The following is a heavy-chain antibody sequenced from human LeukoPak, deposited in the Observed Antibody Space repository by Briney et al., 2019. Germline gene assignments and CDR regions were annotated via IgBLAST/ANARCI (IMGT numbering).Heavy chain of an antibody. V-gene: IGHV3-30*18. Sequence: GGSLRLSCAASGFTFSSYGMHWVRQAPGKGLEWVAVISYDGSNKYYADSVKGRFTISRDNSKNTLYLQMNSLRAEDTAVYYCAKDTLQGRYGSGSYYTSIFDYWGQGTLVTVSS. J-gene: IGHJ4*02. CDR3: AKDTLQGRYGSGSYYTSIFDY. CDR2: ISYDGSNK. D-gene: IGHD3-10*01. CDR1: GFTFSSYG.